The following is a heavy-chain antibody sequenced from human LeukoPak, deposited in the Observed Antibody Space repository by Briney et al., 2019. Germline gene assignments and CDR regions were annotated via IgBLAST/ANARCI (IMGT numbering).Heavy chain of an antibody. J-gene: IGHJ4*02. CDR3: AREWGRIAVAGGPGY. CDR1: GFTFSNYG. Sequence: PRRSLRLSCAVSGFTFSNYGMHWVRQAPGKGLEWLTLIWYDGHTKFYADSVKGRFTVSRVNSKNTLYLQMDNLRDEDTAVYHCAREWGRIAVAGGPGYWGQGTLVTVSS. CDR2: IWYDGHTK. V-gene: IGHV3-33*01. D-gene: IGHD6-19*01.